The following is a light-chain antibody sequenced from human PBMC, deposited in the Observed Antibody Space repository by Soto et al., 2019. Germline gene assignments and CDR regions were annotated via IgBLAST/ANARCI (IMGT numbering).Light chain of an antibody. V-gene: IGKV3-15*01. CDR3: QQYNNWPPWT. J-gene: IGKJ1*01. Sequence: ERVMTQSRSTLSVSPGSRVTLPCRASQSVGSNLAWYQQKPGQAPRLLXYEASTRATGVPARFSGSGSATEFTPTISSLQSEDFAVYYCQQYNNWPPWTFGQGTKVDIK. CDR1: QSVGSN. CDR2: EAS.